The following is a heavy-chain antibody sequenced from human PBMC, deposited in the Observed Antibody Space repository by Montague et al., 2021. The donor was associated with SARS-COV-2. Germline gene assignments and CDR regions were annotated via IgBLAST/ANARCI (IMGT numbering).Heavy chain of an antibody. CDR2: IYTSGTT. J-gene: IGHJ6*02. D-gene: IGHD2-21*01. V-gene: IGHV4-4*07. CDR3: AGGPGIFNYYDSGMDD. CDR1: GGPISRNC. Sequence: SETLSLTCSVSGGPISRNCWSWIRQRDGTGMEWIGRIYTSGTTNYYSYLTSRVTMSVFLSKNQFSLTLSSVTAAAAAVYYCAGGPGIFNYYDSGMDDWGQGTTVTVSS.